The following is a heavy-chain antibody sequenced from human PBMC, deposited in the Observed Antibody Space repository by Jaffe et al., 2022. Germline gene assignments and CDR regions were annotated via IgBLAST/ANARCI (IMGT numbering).Heavy chain of an antibody. D-gene: IGHD1-26*01. V-gene: IGHV3-73*02. CDR1: GFTFSVSA. J-gene: IGHJ4*02. Sequence: EVQLVESGGGLVQPGGSLKLSCAASGFTFSVSAIHWVRQSSGKGLEWVGRIRNKANNYATAYSASIKGRFTISRDDSKNTTYLQMDSLKTEDTAVYYCTRRILTSGNYYSYFDYWGLGTLVTVSS. CDR3: TRRILTSGNYYSYFDY. CDR2: IRNKANNYAT.